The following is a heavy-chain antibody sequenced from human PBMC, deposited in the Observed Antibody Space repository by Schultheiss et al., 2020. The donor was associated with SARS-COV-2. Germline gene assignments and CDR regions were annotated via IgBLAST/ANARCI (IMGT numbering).Heavy chain of an antibody. J-gene: IGHJ4*02. CDR3: ARHRRTAMVTVDY. CDR2: IYYSGST. CDR1: GGSISSYY. V-gene: IGHV4-59*01. D-gene: IGHD5-18*01. Sequence: ESLKISCTVSGGSISSYYWSWIRQPPGKGLEWIGYIYYSGSTNYNPSLKSRVTISVDTSKNQFSLKLSSVTAADTAVYYCARHRRTAMVTVDYWGQGTLVTVSS.